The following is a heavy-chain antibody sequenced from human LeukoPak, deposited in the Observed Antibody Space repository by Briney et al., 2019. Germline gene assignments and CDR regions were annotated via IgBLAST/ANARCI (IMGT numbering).Heavy chain of an antibody. D-gene: IGHD2-21*02. J-gene: IGHJ3*02. CDR1: GFTFSSYS. CDR3: ARVFCGGDCSDAFDI. Sequence: VGSLRLSCAASGFTFSSYSMNWVRQAPGKGLEWVSSISSSSSYIYYADSVKGRFTISRDNAKNSLYLQMYSLRAEDTAVYYCARVFCGGDCSDAFDIWGQGTMVTASS. CDR2: ISSSSSYI. V-gene: IGHV3-21*01.